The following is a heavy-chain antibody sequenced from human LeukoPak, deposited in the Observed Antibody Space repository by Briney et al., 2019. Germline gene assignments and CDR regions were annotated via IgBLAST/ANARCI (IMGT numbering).Heavy chain of an antibody. J-gene: IGHJ6*04. CDR2: IYYSGST. Sequence: PSQTLSLTCTVSGGSISSGGYYWSWIRQHPGKGLEWIGYIYYSGSTYYNPSLKSRVTISVDTSKNQFSLKLSSVTAADTAVYYCAREDGYYGSGSYNYYYGMDVWGKGTTVTVSS. CDR1: GGSISSGGYY. CDR3: AREDGYYGSGSYNYYYGMDV. V-gene: IGHV4-31*03. D-gene: IGHD3-10*01.